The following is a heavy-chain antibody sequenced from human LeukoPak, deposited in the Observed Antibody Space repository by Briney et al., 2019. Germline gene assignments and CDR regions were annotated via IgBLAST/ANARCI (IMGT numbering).Heavy chain of an antibody. J-gene: IGHJ5*02. CDR3: ARSEFGWFDP. CDR2: IYYSGIT. D-gene: IGHD3-10*01. CDR1: GGSISGYY. V-gene: IGHV4-59*08. Sequence: SETLSLTCTVSGGSISGYYWSWIRQPPGKGLEWIGYIYYSGITNYSPSLESRVTISVDTSNNQFSLKLSSVTAADTAVYYCARSEFGWFDPWGQGTLVTVSS.